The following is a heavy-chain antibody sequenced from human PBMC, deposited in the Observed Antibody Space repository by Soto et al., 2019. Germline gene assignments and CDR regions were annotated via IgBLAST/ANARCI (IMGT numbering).Heavy chain of an antibody. CDR1: GGSISGDYY. CDR2: IYYSGSS. J-gene: IGHJ4*03. V-gene: IGHV4-30-4*08. Sequence: SETLSLTCSVSGGSISGDYYWSWIRPSPEKGLEWIGYIYYSGSSYSNPALQSRLSMSLDTSKNQFYLKLRSVTAADTAVYYCARGRASWPRYFECW. CDR3: ARGRASWPRYFEC. D-gene: IGHD5-12*01.